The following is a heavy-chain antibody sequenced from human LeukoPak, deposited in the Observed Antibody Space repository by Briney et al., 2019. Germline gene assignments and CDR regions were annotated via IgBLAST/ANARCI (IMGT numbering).Heavy chain of an antibody. D-gene: IGHD3-16*01. CDR1: GFIVRDNY. CDR2: IYSGGST. J-gene: IGHJ4*02. V-gene: IGHV3-53*01. Sequence: GGSLRLSCAASGFIVRDNYMSWVRQAPGKGLEWVSVIYSGGSTYYADSVKSRFTISRDKSKIELYLQMNSLRAEDTAVYYCARDQGLGYWGQGTLLTVCS. CDR3: ARDQGLGY.